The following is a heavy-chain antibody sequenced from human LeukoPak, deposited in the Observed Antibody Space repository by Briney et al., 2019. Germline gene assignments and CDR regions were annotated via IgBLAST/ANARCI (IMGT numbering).Heavy chain of an antibody. D-gene: IGHD6-19*01. J-gene: IGHJ5*02. CDR3: ARDWSSGWYWFDP. Sequence: GGSLRLSCAASGFTVSSNYMSWVRQAPGKGLEWASVIYSGGSTYYADSVKGRFTISRDNSENTLYLQMNSLRAEDAAVYYCARDWSSGWYWFDPWGQGTLVTVSS. CDR1: GFTVSSNY. CDR2: IYSGGST. V-gene: IGHV3-53*01.